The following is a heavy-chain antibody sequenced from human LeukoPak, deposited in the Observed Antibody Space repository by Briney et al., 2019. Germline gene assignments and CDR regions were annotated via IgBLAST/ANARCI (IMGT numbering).Heavy chain of an antibody. CDR2: IHNADTT. J-gene: IGHJ4*02. V-gene: IGHV3-53*01. CDR3: ARSHRYLNSRGIDY. CDR1: GLTVSYNY. D-gene: IGHD3-9*01. Sequence: GGSLRLSCAASGLTVSYNYINWVRQAPGKGLEWVSVIHNADTTYYADSVKGRFTISRDNSRNTVYLQMNSLRVEDTAVYYCARSHRYLNSRGIDYWGQGTLVTVSS.